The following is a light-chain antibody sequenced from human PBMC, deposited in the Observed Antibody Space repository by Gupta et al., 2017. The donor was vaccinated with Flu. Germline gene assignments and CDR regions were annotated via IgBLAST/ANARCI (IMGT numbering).Light chain of an antibody. J-gene: IGLJ1*01. CDR1: SSNIGSNN. Sequence: VTLSCSGSSSNIGSNNVNWYQQVPGTAPKLLIYGNSQRPSGVPDRFSGSKSGTSASLAISGLQSEDEADYYCAAWDDSLNGHYVFGTGTKVTDL. CDR3: AAWDDSLNGHYV. CDR2: GNS. V-gene: IGLV1-44*01.